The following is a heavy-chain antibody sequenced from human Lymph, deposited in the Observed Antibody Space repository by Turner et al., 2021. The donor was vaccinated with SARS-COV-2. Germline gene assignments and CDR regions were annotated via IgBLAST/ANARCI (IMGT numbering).Heavy chain of an antibody. CDR1: GFTFSSYA. CDR2: ISYDGSNK. D-gene: IGHD2-21*01. J-gene: IGHJ4*02. Sequence: VQLVESGGGVVQPGRSLRLSCAASGFTFSSYAMHWVRQAPGKGLEWVAVISYDGSNKYYADSVKGRFTISRDNSKNTLYLQMNSLRAEDTAVYYCARDPLWFDYWGQGTLVTVSS. V-gene: IGHV3-30-3*01. CDR3: ARDPLWFDY.